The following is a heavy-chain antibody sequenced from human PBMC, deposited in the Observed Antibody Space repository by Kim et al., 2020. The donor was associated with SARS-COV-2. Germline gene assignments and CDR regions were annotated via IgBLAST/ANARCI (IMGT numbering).Heavy chain of an antibody. J-gene: IGHJ4*02. Sequence: QEFRGRVTITADESTSTAYMGLSSLRSEDTAVYYCARHPVSSSWYYFDYWGQGTLVTVSS. V-gene: IGHV1-69*01. D-gene: IGHD6-13*01. CDR3: ARHPVSSSWYYFDY.